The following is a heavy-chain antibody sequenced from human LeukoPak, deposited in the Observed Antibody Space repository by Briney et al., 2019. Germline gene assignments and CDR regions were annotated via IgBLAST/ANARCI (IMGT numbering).Heavy chain of an antibody. Sequence: GGSLRLSCAASGFTFSNYWMMWVRQASGKGLEWVANIKQDGSEKYYVDSVKGRFTISRDNAKNSLYLQMNSLRAEDTAVYYCARDPIVVVITEYYFDYWGQGTLVTVSS. J-gene: IGHJ4*02. V-gene: IGHV3-7*01. CDR2: IKQDGSEK. CDR3: ARDPIVVVITEYYFDY. D-gene: IGHD3-22*01. CDR1: GFTFSNYW.